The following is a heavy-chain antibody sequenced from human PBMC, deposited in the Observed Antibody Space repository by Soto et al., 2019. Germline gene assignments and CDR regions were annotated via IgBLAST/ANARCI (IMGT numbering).Heavy chain of an antibody. J-gene: IGHJ6*02. CDR1: GGTFSSYA. CDR3: ARDPGLVYSSSYYYYYGMDV. V-gene: IGHV1-69*01. CDR2: IIPIFGTA. D-gene: IGHD6-6*01. Sequence: QVQLVQSGAEVKKPGSSVKVSCKASGGTFSSYAISWVRQAPGQGLEWMGGIIPIFGTANYAQKFQGRVTITADESTSTAYMELSSLRSEDTAVYYCARDPGLVYSSSYYYYYGMDVWGQGTTVTVSS.